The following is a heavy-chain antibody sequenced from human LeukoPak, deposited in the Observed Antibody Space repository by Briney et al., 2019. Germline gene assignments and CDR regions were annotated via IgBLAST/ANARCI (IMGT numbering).Heavy chain of an antibody. CDR1: GGTLINYA. J-gene: IGHJ4*02. Sequence: GASVTVSFKASGGTLINYAYRWVRPPRGKGLDWMGGINPNFGTANYVQKFQGRVTITADESTSTAYMELSSLRSEDTAVYYCASGASGSASITDGGGQGTLVTVSS. V-gene: IGHV1-69*13. CDR2: INPNFGTA. CDR3: ASGASGSASITDG. D-gene: IGHD1-14*01.